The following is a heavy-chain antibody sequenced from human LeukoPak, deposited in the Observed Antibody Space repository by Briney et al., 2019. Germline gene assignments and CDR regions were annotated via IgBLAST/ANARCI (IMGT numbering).Heavy chain of an antibody. CDR2: IRYDGTNR. Sequence: GGSLRLSCGASGFTFSHFGMLWVRQAPGKGLEWVAFIRYDGTNRYYADLGKGGFTISRDNSKNTLYLQINSLRAEDTAVYYCVKVIYCNGDSCYGEYFQHWGQGTLVTVSS. J-gene: IGHJ1*01. CDR3: VKVIYCNGDSCYGEYFQH. V-gene: IGHV3-30*02. CDR1: GFTFSHFG. D-gene: IGHD2-15*01.